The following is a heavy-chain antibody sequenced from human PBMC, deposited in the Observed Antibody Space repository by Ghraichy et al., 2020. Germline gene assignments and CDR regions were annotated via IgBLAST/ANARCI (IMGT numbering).Heavy chain of an antibody. CDR3: ARGGRGYYDSSGYYYAHEGPVDY. D-gene: IGHD3-22*01. CDR2: INHSGSS. Sequence: SQTLSLTCAVYGGSFSGYYWSWIRQPPGKGLEWIGEINHSGSSNYNPSLKSRVTISVDTSKNQFSLKLSSVTAADTAVYYCARGGRGYYDSSGYYYAHEGPVDYWGQGTLVTVSS. J-gene: IGHJ4*02. CDR1: GGSFSGYY. V-gene: IGHV4-34*01.